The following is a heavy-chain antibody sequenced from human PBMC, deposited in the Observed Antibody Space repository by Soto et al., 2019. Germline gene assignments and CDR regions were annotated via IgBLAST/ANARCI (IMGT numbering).Heavy chain of an antibody. CDR2: IKPISEGGTT. J-gene: IGHJ4*02. CDR1: RFNFSAAW. D-gene: IGHD6-19*01. CDR3: TTVPYSSGHT. V-gene: IGHV3-15*07. Sequence: GGSLRLSCVASRFNFSAAWLNWVRQTPGKGLEWVGRIKPISEGGTTAYAAPVKGRFTISRDDSKNALHLQMDSLKTEDTAVYYCTTVPYSSGHTWGLGTLVTVSS.